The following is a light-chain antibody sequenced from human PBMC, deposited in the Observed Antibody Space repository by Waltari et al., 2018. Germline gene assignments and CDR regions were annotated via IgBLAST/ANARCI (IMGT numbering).Light chain of an antibody. Sequence: DIQITQSPSTLSASVGDRVTITCRSSQIIKTWLAWYQQKPGKAPKVLIYQASTLETGVPSRFSGSGSGTEFTLTISSLQPDDFATYYCQQYISYSRTFGQGTKVEIK. J-gene: IGKJ1*01. CDR2: QAS. CDR3: QQYISYSRT. V-gene: IGKV1-5*03. CDR1: QIIKTW.